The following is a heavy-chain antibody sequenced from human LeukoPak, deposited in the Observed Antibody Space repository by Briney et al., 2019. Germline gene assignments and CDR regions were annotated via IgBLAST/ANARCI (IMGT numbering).Heavy chain of an antibody. CDR1: GFTFSDHH. D-gene: IGHD3-22*01. J-gene: IGHJ6*02. Sequence: GSLRLSCAASGFTFSDHHLDWVRQAPGKGLEWIGRIRNKANRYTTEYAASVKGRFTISRDDSTNSLYLQMNSLKSEDTAVYYCARDTYYYDSSGYPGYYYYGMDVWGQGTTVTVSS. V-gene: IGHV3-72*01. CDR2: IRNKANRYTT. CDR3: ARDTYYYDSSGYPGYYYYGMDV.